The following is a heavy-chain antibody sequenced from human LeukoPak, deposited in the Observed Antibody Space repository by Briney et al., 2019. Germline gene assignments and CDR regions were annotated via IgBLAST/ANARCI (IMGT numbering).Heavy chain of an antibody. J-gene: IGHJ4*02. CDR2: INAGNGNT. V-gene: IGHV1-3*01. D-gene: IGHD3-10*01. Sequence: ASVTVSCTASGYTFTSYAMHWVRQAPGQRLEWMGWINAGNGNTKYSQKFQGRVTITRDTSASTAYMELSSLRSEDTAVYYCARGFGDTAAGDYWGQGTLVTVSS. CDR1: GYTFTSYA. CDR3: ARGFGDTAAGDY.